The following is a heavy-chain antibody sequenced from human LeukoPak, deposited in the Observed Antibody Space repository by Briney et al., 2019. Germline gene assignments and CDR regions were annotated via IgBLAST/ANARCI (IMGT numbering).Heavy chain of an antibody. D-gene: IGHD3-22*01. Sequence: GGSLRLSCEASGFTFNNYLIHWVRQAPGKGLEWVALISSDGGKKYYADSVKGRFTISRDNSKDTPFLQMNSLKADDTAVYYCAREHYDDSGGYSSGLDVWGQGTTVTVSS. J-gene: IGHJ6*02. CDR1: GFTFNNYL. CDR2: ISSDGGKK. V-gene: IGHV3-30*04. CDR3: AREHYDDSGGYSSGLDV.